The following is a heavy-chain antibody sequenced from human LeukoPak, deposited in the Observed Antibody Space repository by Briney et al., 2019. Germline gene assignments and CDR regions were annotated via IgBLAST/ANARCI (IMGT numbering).Heavy chain of an antibody. Sequence: GGSLRLSCAASGFTFSSYWMSWVRQAPGKGLEWVANIKQDGSEKYYVDSVKGRFTISRDNAKDSLYLQMNSLRAEDTAVYYCARMREMATIIYFDYWGQGTLVTVSS. V-gene: IGHV3-7*03. CDR3: ARMREMATIIYFDY. CDR1: GFTFSSYW. CDR2: IKQDGSEK. J-gene: IGHJ4*02. D-gene: IGHD5-24*01.